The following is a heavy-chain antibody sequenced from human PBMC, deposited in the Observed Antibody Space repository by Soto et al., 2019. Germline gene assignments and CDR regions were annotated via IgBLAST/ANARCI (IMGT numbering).Heavy chain of an antibody. CDR1: GFTVSSNY. J-gene: IGHJ4*02. CDR2: IYSGGST. V-gene: IGHV3-53*01. CDR3: ARDLYFDY. Sequence: GGSLRLSCAAFGFTVSSNYMSWVRQAPGKGLEWVSVIYSGGSTYYADSVKGRFTISRDNSKNTLYLQMNSLRAEDTAVYYCARDLYFDYWGQGTLVTVSS.